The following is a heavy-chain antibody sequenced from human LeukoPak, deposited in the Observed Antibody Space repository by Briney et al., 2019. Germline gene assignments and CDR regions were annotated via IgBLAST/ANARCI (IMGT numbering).Heavy chain of an antibody. CDR2: TYSDGTT. V-gene: IGHV3-53*01. J-gene: IGHJ6*03. Sequence: PGGSLRLSCAASGFTVSSNYMSWVRQAPGKGLECVSVTYSDGTTYYADSVKGRFTISRDKSKNTLYLQMNILRAEDTAVYYCAVYYYGSGSQKRYYYYMDVWGKGTTVTVSS. CDR1: GFTVSSNY. CDR3: AVYYYGSGSQKRYYYYMDV. D-gene: IGHD3-10*01.